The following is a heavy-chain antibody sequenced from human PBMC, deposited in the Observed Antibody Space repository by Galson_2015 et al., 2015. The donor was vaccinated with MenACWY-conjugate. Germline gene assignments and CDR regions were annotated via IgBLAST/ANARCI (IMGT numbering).Heavy chain of an antibody. CDR3: AKDLSARGSGYRTIPDS. J-gene: IGHJ4*02. Sequence: SLRLSCATSGFNFTNYAMSWVRQAPGKGLEWVSAISGSGGSTYSADSVKGRFTISRDNSKNTLYLQMNSLRTEDTAVYYYAKDLSARGSGYRTIPDSWGQGTLVTVST. D-gene: IGHD3-3*01. CDR2: ISGSGGST. V-gene: IGHV3-23*01. CDR1: GFNFTNYA.